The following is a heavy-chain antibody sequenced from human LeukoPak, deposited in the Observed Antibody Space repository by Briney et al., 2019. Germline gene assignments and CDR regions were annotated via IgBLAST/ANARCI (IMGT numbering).Heavy chain of an antibody. CDR3: EKGAGDSCYRFFDY. J-gene: IGHJ4*02. CDR2: ITDSGGNT. D-gene: IGHD2-2*01. Sequence: AGGSLRLSCAACGVTFSSYAMNSVRQAPGKGLEWVSGITDSGGNTYYADSVKGRFTISRDNSNNMVYLQMNSLRAEDMGKYYCEKGAGDSCYRFFDYWGQGILVTVSS. V-gene: IGHV3-23*01. CDR1: GVTFSSYA.